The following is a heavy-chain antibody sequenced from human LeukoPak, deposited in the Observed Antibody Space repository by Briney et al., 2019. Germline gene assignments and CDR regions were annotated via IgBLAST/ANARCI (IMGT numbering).Heavy chain of an antibody. CDR2: IYYSGST. D-gene: IGHD1-1*01. J-gene: IGHJ5*02. CDR1: GGSISSSSYY. CDR3: ARPLEGGWIDP. V-gene: IGHV4-39*01. Sequence: SETLSLTCTVSGGSISSSSYYWGWIRQPPGKGLEWIGSIYYSGSTYYNPSLKSRVTISVDTSKNQFSLKLSSVTAADTAVYYCARPLEGGWIDPWGQGTLVTVSS.